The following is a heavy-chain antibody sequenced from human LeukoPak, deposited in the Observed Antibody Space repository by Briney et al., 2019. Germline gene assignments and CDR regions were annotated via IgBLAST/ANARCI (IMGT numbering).Heavy chain of an antibody. CDR1: GFTFSSYT. CDR3: ARGRGYYGSGNYYYYYYYMDV. J-gene: IGHJ6*03. V-gene: IGHV3-21*01. CDR2: ISTSSSYI. Sequence: GGSLRLSCAASGFTFSSYTMNWVRQAPGKGLEWVSSISTSSSYIYYGDSVKGRFTISRDNAKNSLYLQMNSLRAEDTAVYYCARGRGYYGSGNYYYYYYYMDVWGKGTTVTVSS. D-gene: IGHD3-10*01.